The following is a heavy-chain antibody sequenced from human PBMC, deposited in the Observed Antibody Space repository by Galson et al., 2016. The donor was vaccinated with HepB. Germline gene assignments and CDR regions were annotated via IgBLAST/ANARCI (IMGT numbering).Heavy chain of an antibody. Sequence: FLRLCCAFSGSRSSNCDLTWVRRAPGKGLEWVSALGWSYATNYADSVRGRFTITRDNSKNTLYLQMDSLRADDTAVYYCAKHIDVRGRSFEYWGQGTLVTVSS. D-gene: IGHD3-16*01. CDR2: LGWSYAT. CDR1: GSRSSNCD. V-gene: IGHV3-23*01. J-gene: IGHJ4*02. CDR3: AKHIDVRGRSFEY.